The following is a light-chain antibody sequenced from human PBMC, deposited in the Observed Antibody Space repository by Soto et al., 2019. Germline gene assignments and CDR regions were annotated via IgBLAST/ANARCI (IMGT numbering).Light chain of an antibody. V-gene: IGKV1-5*01. CDR2: DGS. CDR1: QSVSYW. Sequence: DIQMTQSPSTLSTSVGARVTITCRASQSVSYWLAWYQQKPGKAPNLLIYDGSTLASGVPPRFSGGGFGTEFTLTISSLEPEDFAVYYCQQRRSWPPTFGGGTKVEI. CDR3: QQRRSWPPT. J-gene: IGKJ4*01.